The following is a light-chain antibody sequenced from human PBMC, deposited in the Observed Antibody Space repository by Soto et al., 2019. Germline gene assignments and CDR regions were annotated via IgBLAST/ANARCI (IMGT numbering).Light chain of an antibody. CDR2: EVS. CDR3: SSYTTSSTYV. V-gene: IGLV2-14*01. J-gene: IGLJ1*01. CDR1: SSDVGGYNY. Sequence: QSALTQPASVSGSPGQSITISCTCTSSDVGGYNYVSWYQQHPGKAPKLMIYEVSYRPSGVSNRFSASKSGNTASLTISGLQAEDEADYYCSSYTTSSTYVFGTGTKLTVL.